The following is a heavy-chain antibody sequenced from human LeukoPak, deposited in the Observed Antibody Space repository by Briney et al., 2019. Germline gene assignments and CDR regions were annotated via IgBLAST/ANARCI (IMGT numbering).Heavy chain of an antibody. D-gene: IGHD3-22*01. CDR3: AKAITMIVVVSAFDI. J-gene: IGHJ3*02. CDR2: ISSDSSTI. V-gene: IGHV3-48*01. Sequence: TGGSLRLSCAASGFIFSSYRMNWVRQAPGKGLEWVSYISSDSSTIFYADSVKGRFTISRDNSKNTLYLQMNSLRAEDTAVYYCAKAITMIVVVSAFDIWGQGTMVTVSS. CDR1: GFIFSSYR.